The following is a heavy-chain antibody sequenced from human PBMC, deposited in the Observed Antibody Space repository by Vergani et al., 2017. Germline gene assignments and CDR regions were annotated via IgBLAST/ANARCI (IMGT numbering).Heavy chain of an antibody. CDR1: GGSISSYY. V-gene: IGHV4-59*08. D-gene: IGHD6-19*01. J-gene: IGHJ5*02. CDR3: ARHGDSSGWYAGNWFDP. Sequence: QVQLQESGPGLVKPSETLSLTCTVSGGSISSYYWSWIRQPPGKGLEWIGYIYYSGSTNYNHSLKSRVTITVDTSKNKFSLKLSSGTAADTAVYYCARHGDSSGWYAGNWFDPWGQGTLVTVSS. CDR2: IYYSGST.